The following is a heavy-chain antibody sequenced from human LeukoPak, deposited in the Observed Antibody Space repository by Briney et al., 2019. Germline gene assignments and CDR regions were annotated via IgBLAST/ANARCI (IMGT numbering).Heavy chain of an antibody. V-gene: IGHV4-34*01. J-gene: IGHJ4*02. Sequence: SETLSLTCAVYGGSFSGYYWSWIRQPPGKGLEWIGETNHSGSTNYNPSLKSRVTISVDTSKNQFSLKLSSVTAADTAVYYCARSSYYYGSGSYWSKLYYFDYWGQGTLVTVSS. CDR3: ARSSYYYGSGSYWSKLYYFDY. CDR2: TNHSGST. D-gene: IGHD3-10*01. CDR1: GGSFSGYY.